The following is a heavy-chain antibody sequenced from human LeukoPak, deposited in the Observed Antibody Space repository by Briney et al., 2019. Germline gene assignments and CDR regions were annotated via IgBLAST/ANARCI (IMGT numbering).Heavy chain of an antibody. CDR1: GGSVISSGGYY. V-gene: IGHV4-31*03. Sequence: PSQTLSLTCTVSGGSVISSGGYYWSWIRQHPGKGLEWIGYIYYSGSTYYNPSLKSRVTISVDTSKSQFSLKLSSVTAADTAVYYCAAMPHLGYCSGGSCPIDYWGQGTLVTVSS. CDR2: IYYSGST. J-gene: IGHJ4*02. CDR3: AAMPHLGYCSGGSCPIDY. D-gene: IGHD2-15*01.